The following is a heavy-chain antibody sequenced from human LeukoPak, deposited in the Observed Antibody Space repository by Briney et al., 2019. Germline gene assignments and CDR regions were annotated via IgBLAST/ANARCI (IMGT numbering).Heavy chain of an antibody. CDR1: GYTFTSYG. V-gene: IGHV1-18*01. CDR2: ISAYNGNT. D-gene: IGHD3-22*01. J-gene: IGHJ4*02. CDR3: ARWDRNYYDSSGYLAEDY. Sequence: GASVKVSCKASGYTFTSYGISWVRQAPGQGLEWMGWISAYNGNTNYAQKLQGRVTMTTDTSTSTAYMELRSLRSDDTAVYYCARWDRNYYDSSGYLAEDYWGQGTLVTVSS.